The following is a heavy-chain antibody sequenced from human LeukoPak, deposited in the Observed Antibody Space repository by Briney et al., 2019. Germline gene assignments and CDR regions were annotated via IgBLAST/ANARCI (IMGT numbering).Heavy chain of an antibody. CDR2: IYPGDSEI. Sequence: GGSLKISCKGSGYSFTSYRIGWVRQMPGKGLEWMGIIYPGDSEIRYSPSFQGQVTISVDKSSRTAYLQWSSLKASDTAIYYCARQKDGYFSYFDYWGQGTLVTVSS. CDR1: GYSFTSYR. CDR3: ARQKDGYFSYFDY. V-gene: IGHV5-51*01. J-gene: IGHJ4*02. D-gene: IGHD5-24*01.